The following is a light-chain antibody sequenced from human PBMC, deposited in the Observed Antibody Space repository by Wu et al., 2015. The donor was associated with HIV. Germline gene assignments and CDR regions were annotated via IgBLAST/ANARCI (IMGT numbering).Light chain of an antibody. CDR1: QSVHSF. CDR2: GAS. J-gene: IGKJ5*01. Sequence: EVVLTQSPGTLSFSPGERATLSCRASQSVHSFFAWYQQKPGQAPRLLIYGASNRVTGIPDRFSGSGSGTGFTLTISRLEPEDFAVYYCHQYGHTPITFGQGTRLEIK. CDR3: HQYGHTPIT. V-gene: IGKV3-20*01.